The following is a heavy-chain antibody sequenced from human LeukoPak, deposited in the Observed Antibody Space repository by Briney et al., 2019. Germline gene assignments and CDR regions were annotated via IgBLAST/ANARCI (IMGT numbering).Heavy chain of an antibody. CDR3: ARAGTRVATFDY. Sequence: ETLSLTCAVYDGSFRNYYGSWVRQAPGKGLEWVSVIYSGGSTYYADSVKGRFTISRDNSKNTLYLQMNSLRAEDTAVYYCARAGTRVATFDYWGQGTLVTVSS. D-gene: IGHD2-2*01. V-gene: IGHV3-53*01. J-gene: IGHJ4*02. CDR1: DGSFRNYY. CDR2: IYSGGST.